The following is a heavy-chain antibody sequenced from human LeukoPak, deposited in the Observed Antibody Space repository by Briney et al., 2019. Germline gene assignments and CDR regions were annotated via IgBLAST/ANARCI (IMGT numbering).Heavy chain of an antibody. Sequence: SETLSLTCTVSGGSINSHFWSWIRQPPGKGLEGIGYISYKGSTNYNPSLKSRVTLSIDTSKNQFSLKLTSVTAADTAVYYCAGDSSVWLYVDYWGQGTLVTVSS. J-gene: IGHJ4*02. CDR3: AGDSSVWLYVDY. D-gene: IGHD6-19*01. V-gene: IGHV4-59*11. CDR2: ISYKGST. CDR1: GGSINSHF.